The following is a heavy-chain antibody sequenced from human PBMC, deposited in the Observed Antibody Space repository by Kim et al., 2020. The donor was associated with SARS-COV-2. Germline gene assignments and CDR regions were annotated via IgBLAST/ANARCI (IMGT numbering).Heavy chain of an antibody. D-gene: IGHD6-19*01. V-gene: IGHV3-23*01. Sequence: GSLRLSCAASGFTFSSYAMSWVRQAPGKGLEWVSAISGSGGSTYYADSVKGRFTISRDNSKNTLYLQMNSLRAEDTAVYYCAKEVRQWLDYYYYGMDVWGQGTTVTVSS. CDR1: GFTFSSYA. CDR3: AKEVRQWLDYYYYGMDV. J-gene: IGHJ6*02. CDR2: ISGSGGST.